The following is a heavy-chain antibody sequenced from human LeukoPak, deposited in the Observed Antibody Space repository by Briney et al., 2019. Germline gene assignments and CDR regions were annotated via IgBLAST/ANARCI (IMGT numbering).Heavy chain of an antibody. CDR1: GGSISSSRHY. CDR3: VRRVAGSGYRDY. V-gene: IGHV4-39*01. J-gene: IGHJ4*02. D-gene: IGHD3-22*01. Sequence: KPSETLSLTCTVSGGSISSSRHYWGWIRQPPGKGLEWIGNIPYSGSTNYNPSLKSRVTISVDTSKNQFSLKLSSVTAADTAEYYCVRRVAGSGYRDYWGQGTLVTVSS. CDR2: IPYSGST.